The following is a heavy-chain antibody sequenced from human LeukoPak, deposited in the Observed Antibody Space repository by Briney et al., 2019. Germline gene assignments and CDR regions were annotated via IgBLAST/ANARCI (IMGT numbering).Heavy chain of an antibody. V-gene: IGHV1-18*01. CDR1: GYTFTSYG. CDR3: AREGYDILTGYYYDY. J-gene: IGHJ4*02. Sequence: ASVKVSCKASGYTFTSYGISWVRQAPGQGLEWMGWISAYNGNTNYAQKLQGRVTMTTDTSTSTAYMELRSLRSDDTAVYYCAREGYDILTGYYYDYWGQGTLVTVSS. CDR2: ISAYNGNT. D-gene: IGHD3-9*01.